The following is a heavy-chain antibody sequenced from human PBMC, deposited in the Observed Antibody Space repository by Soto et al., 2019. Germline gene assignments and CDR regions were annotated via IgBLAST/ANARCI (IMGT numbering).Heavy chain of an antibody. CDR2: IWYDGSNK. CDR3: ARAPFTIYDTSGYYDY. V-gene: IGHV3-33*01. Sequence: GGSLRLSCAASGFTFSSYGMHWVRQAPGKGLEWVAVIWYDGSNKYYADSVKGRFTISRDNSKNTLYLQMNSLRAEDTAVYYCARAPFTIYDTSGYYDYWGQGTLVTVSS. J-gene: IGHJ4*02. CDR1: GFTFSSYG. D-gene: IGHD3-22*01.